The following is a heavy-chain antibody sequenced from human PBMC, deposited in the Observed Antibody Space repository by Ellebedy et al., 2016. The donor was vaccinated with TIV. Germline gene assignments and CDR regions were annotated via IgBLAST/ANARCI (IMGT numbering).Heavy chain of an antibody. D-gene: IGHD3-22*01. J-gene: IGHJ4*02. CDR3: ARYHSSGDDY. CDR2: IDPSNGGT. V-gene: IGHV1-46*01. Sequence: ASVKVSXXASGYRLSRYYIHWMRQAPGRGLEWMGVIDPSNGGTSYSQKFQGRLLVTTDTSTSTVYMDLSSPRFDDTAMYYCARYHSSGDDYWGQGTLVTVSS. CDR1: GYRLSRYY.